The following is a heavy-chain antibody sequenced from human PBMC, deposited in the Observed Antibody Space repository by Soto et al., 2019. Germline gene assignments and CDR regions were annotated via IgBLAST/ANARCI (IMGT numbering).Heavy chain of an antibody. D-gene: IGHD4-17*01. V-gene: IGHV4-30-4*01. CDR1: GGSISSGDYY. CDR2: IYYSGST. Sequence: PSETLCLTCTVSGGSISSGDYYWSWIRQPPGKGLEWIGYIYYSGSTYYNPSLKSRVTISVDTSKNQFSLKLSSVTAADTAVYYCARSYGDCAFDIWGQGTMVTVSS. CDR3: ARSYGDCAFDI. J-gene: IGHJ3*02.